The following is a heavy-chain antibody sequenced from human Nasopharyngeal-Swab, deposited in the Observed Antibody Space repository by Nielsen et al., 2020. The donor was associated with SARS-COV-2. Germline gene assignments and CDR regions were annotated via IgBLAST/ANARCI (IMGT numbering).Heavy chain of an antibody. CDR2: IIPIFGPA. Sequence: SVKVSCKASGYTFSSYGINWLRQAPGQGLEWMGGIIPIFGPATYAQKFQGRVTITADKSTSTAYMELSSLRSEDPAVYYCAALGGDYAYCGQGTLVTVSS. CDR1: GYTFSSYG. V-gene: IGHV1-69*06. J-gene: IGHJ4*02. CDR3: AALGGDYAY. D-gene: IGHD4-17*01.